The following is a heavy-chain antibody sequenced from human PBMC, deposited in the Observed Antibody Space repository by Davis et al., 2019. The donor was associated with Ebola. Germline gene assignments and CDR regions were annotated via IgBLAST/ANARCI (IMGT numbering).Heavy chain of an antibody. V-gene: IGHV1-18*01. CDR2: ISTYNGNT. D-gene: IGHD1-1*01. J-gene: IGHJ4*02. CDR3: ARDVRGITGPSEY. Sequence: ASVKVSCKASGYSFTDDGISWVRQAPGQGLEWMGWISTYNGNTNYAQKVQGRITMTTDTSTSTAYMDLRSLRSDDTARYYCARDVRGITGPSEYWGQGTLVTVSS. CDR1: GYSFTDDG.